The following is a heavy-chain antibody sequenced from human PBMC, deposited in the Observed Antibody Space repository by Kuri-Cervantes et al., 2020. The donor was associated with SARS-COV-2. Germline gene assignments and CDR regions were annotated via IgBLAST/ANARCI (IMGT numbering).Heavy chain of an antibody. CDR3: ATGTGYYPNDAFDI. Sequence: ESLKISCNVSGASISDYYCSWIRQPPGRGLEWIGYIDHIGTTNFNPSLKRRVTMSVDTSKNHLSLSLSFVTAADTAVYYCATGTGYYPNDAFDIWGQGTMVTVSS. D-gene: IGHD3-9*01. J-gene: IGHJ3*02. V-gene: IGHV4-59*01. CDR2: IDHIGTT. CDR1: GASISDYY.